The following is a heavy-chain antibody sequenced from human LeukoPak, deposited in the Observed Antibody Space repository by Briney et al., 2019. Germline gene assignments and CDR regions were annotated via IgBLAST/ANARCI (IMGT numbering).Heavy chain of an antibody. CDR3: ARGDYDSSGREGYYYYYGMDV. Sequence: PSETLSLTCTVSGGSISDFYWSWIRQPPGKGLEWIGYINYRGNTNSNPSLRSRVTILVDTSKNQFSLKLSSVTAADTAVYYCARGDYDSSGREGYYYYYGMDVWGQGTTVTVSS. CDR1: GGSISDFY. CDR2: INYRGNT. J-gene: IGHJ6*02. D-gene: IGHD3-22*01. V-gene: IGHV4-59*01.